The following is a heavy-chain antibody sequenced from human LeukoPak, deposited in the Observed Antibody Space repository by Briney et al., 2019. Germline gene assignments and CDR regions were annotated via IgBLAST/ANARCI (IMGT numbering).Heavy chain of an antibody. D-gene: IGHD4-17*01. Sequence: GESLQISCKGSGYIFTSYWIGWVRQMPGKGLEWMGIIYPGDSDTRYSPSFQGQVTISADKSITTAYLQWSSLKASDTAMYYCARQLNYGDMNDAFDIWGQGTMVTVSS. CDR1: GYIFTSYW. CDR3: ARQLNYGDMNDAFDI. CDR2: IYPGDSDT. V-gene: IGHV5-51*01. J-gene: IGHJ3*02.